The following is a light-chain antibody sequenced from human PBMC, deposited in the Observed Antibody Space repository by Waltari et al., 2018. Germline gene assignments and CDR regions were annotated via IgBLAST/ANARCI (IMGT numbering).Light chain of an antibody. CDR2: WAS. Sequence: DIVMTQSPDSLTVSLGERATINCKSSQNILYSSNNKNYLAWYQQKPGQPPKLRIYWASTRESGVPDRFSCSGSGTDFTLTISSLQAEDVAVYYCHQYYSAPFAFGQGTKLEIK. CDR1: QNILYSSNNKNY. CDR3: HQYYSAPFA. V-gene: IGKV4-1*01. J-gene: IGKJ2*01.